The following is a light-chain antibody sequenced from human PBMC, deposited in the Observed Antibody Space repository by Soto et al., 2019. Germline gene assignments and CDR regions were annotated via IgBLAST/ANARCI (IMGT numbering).Light chain of an antibody. V-gene: IGKV1-5*03. J-gene: IGKJ3*01. Sequence: DIQMTQSPSTLSASVGDRVTITCRASQSISSWLAWYQQKPGKAPKLLIYKASSLESGVPSRFSGSGSGTEFTLPLSSLQPDDFATYYCQQYNSYPFTFGPRTKVDIK. CDR1: QSISSW. CDR2: KAS. CDR3: QQYNSYPFT.